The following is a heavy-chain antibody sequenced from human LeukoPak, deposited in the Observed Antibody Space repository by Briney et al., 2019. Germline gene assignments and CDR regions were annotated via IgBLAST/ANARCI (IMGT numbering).Heavy chain of an antibody. CDR3: ARAVISIFDN. Sequence: PGGSLRLSCAASGFTLGSYTMNWVRQAPGKGLEWVSYISSSSSTIQHADSVKGRFTISRDNAENSLYLQMNSLGVEDTAVYYCARAVISIFDNWGQGTLVTVSS. CDR1: GFTLGSYT. J-gene: IGHJ4*02. CDR2: ISSSSSTI. D-gene: IGHD3-3*02. V-gene: IGHV3-48*01.